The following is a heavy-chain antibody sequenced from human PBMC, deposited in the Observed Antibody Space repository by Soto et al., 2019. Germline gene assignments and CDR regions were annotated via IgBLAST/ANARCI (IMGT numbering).Heavy chain of an antibody. CDR2: ISGSGGST. CDR3: AKDQGSSWYEIDY. Sequence: EVPLLKSGGGLVQPGGSLRLSCAASGFTFSNYAVTWVRQAPGKGLEWVSTISGSGGSTYYADSVKGRFTISRDNSKNTLYLQMNSLRAEDTAVYYCAKDQGSSWYEIDYWGQGTLVTVSS. J-gene: IGHJ4*02. CDR1: GFTFSNYA. V-gene: IGHV3-23*01. D-gene: IGHD6-13*01.